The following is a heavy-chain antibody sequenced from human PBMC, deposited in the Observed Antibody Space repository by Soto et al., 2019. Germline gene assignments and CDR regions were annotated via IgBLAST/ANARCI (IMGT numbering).Heavy chain of an antibody. V-gene: IGHV4-30-2*01. CDR1: GGSIRSYY. CDR2: IYHSGST. Sequence: SETLSLTCTVSGGSIRSYYWSWIRQPPGKGLEWIGYIYHSGSTYYNPSLKSRVTISVDRSKNQFSLKLSSVTAADTAVYYCARGPDRWGQGTLVTVSS. CDR3: ARGPDR. J-gene: IGHJ5*02.